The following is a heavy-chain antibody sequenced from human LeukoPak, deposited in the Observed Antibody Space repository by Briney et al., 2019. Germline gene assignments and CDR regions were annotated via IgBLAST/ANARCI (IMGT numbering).Heavy chain of an antibody. Sequence: GESLKISCRGSGYSFTSYWIGWVRQMPGKGLEWMGIIYPGDSDTRYSPSFQGQVTISADKSISTAYLQWSSLKASDTAMYYCASRTYYYDSSPGAFDIWGQGTMVTVSS. CDR1: GYSFTSYW. CDR2: IYPGDSDT. CDR3: ASRTYYYDSSPGAFDI. J-gene: IGHJ3*02. D-gene: IGHD3-22*01. V-gene: IGHV5-51*01.